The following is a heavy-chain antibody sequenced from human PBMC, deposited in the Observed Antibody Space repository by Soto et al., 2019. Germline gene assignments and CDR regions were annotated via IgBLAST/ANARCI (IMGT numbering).Heavy chain of an antibody. Sequence: SQTLSLTCAISGDSVSSNSAAWNWIRQSPSRGLEWLGRTYYRSKWYNDYAVSVKSRITINPDTSKNQFSLQLNSVTPEDTAVYYCARDRQALLWFGELFEPNNWFDPWGQGTLVTVSS. CDR1: GDSVSSNSAA. J-gene: IGHJ5*02. CDR2: TYYRSKWYN. V-gene: IGHV6-1*01. D-gene: IGHD3-10*01. CDR3: ARDRQALLWFGELFEPNNWFDP.